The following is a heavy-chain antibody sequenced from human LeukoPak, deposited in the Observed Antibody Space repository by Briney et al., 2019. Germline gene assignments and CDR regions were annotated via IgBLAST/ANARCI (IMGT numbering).Heavy chain of an antibody. CDR1: GFTFNIYT. V-gene: IGHV3-21*01. CDR3: ARKRGIAAAGIPKQSYNWFDP. J-gene: IGHJ5*02. Sequence: GGSLRLSCAASGFTFNIYTMNWVRQSPGKGLEWVSSISSTSSNIYYADSVKGRFTISRDNAKNSLYLQMNSLRAEDTAVYYCARKRGIAAAGIPKQSYNWFDPWGQGTLVTVSS. CDR2: ISSTSSNI. D-gene: IGHD6-13*01.